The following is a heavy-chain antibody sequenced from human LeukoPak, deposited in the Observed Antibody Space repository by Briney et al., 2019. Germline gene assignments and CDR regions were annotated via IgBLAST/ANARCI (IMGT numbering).Heavy chain of an antibody. CDR3: ARSPLYEYDAFDI. Sequence: SETLSLTCTVSGGSVSGYYWGWIRQPPGKGLEWIGYIYYSGNTNYNPSLKSRVTISVDTSKNQFSLKLSSVTAADTAVYYCARSPLYEYDAFDIWGQGTMVTVSS. D-gene: IGHD2-2*02. V-gene: IGHV4-59*02. J-gene: IGHJ3*02. CDR1: GGSVSGYY. CDR2: IYYSGNT.